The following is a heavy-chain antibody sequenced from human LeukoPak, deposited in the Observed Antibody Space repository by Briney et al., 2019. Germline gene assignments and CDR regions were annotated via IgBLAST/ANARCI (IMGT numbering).Heavy chain of an antibody. CDR2: IYYSGST. J-gene: IGHJ4*02. Sequence: SETLSLTCTVSGGSISSYYWSWIRQPPGKGLEWIGYIYYSGSTYYNPSLKSRVTISVDTSKNQFSLKLSPATAADTAVYYCARLKQLGVLFEYWGQGTLVTVSS. V-gene: IGHV4-59*08. CDR1: GGSISSYY. CDR3: ARLKQLGVLFEY. D-gene: IGHD6-6*01.